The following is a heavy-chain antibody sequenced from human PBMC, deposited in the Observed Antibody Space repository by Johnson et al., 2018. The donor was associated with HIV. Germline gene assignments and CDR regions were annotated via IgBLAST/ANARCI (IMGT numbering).Heavy chain of an antibody. Sequence: VQLVESGGGLVKPGGSLRLSCAASGLTFSNAWMSWVRQAPGQGLAWVGRFKSNTDGGTTDYAASLKGRFTISSDDSKNTLYLQMNSLKTEDTAVYYCTTDSVSRSRPGVAFDIWGQGTMVTVSS. CDR3: TTDSVSRSRPGVAFDI. CDR2: FKSNTDGGTT. V-gene: IGHV3-15*01. D-gene: IGHD5/OR15-5a*01. J-gene: IGHJ3*02. CDR1: GLTFSNAW.